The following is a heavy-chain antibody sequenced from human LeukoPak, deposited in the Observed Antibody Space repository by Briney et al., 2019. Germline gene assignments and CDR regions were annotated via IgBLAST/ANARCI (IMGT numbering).Heavy chain of an antibody. J-gene: IGHJ3*02. CDR3: ARDNRDNAFDM. CDR2: ISSSSSTI. V-gene: IGHV3-48*01. D-gene: IGHD2-15*01. Sequence: GGSLRLSCAASGFTFSSYSMNWVRQAPGKGLEWVSYISSSSSTIYYADSVKGRFTISRDNAKNSLYLQMNSLRAEDTAVYYCARDNRDNAFDMWGRGTMVTVSS. CDR1: GFTFSSYS.